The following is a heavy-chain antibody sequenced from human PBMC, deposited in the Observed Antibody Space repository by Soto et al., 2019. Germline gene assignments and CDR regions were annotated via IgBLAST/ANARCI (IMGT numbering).Heavy chain of an antibody. CDR3: ARGPPPKWWFGELSRRYYGMDV. Sequence: PSETLSLTCTVSCGSISSYYWSWIRQPPGKGLEWIGYIYYSGSTNYNPSLKSRVTISVDTSKNQFSLKLSSVTAADTAVYYCARGPPPKWWFGELSRRYYGMDVWGQGTTVTVSS. CDR2: IYYSGST. V-gene: IGHV4-59*01. J-gene: IGHJ6*02. D-gene: IGHD3-10*01. CDR1: CGSISSYY.